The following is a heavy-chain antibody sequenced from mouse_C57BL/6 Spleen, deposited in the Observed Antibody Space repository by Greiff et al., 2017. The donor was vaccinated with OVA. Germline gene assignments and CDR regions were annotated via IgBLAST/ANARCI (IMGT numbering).Heavy chain of an antibody. CDR1: GFTFNTYA. V-gene: IGHV10-3*01. J-gene: IGHJ4*01. CDR2: IRSKSSNYAT. CDR3: VRGEFITEGAMDY. Sequence: EVKVVESGGGLVQPKGSLKLSCAASGFTFNTYAMHWVRQAPGKGLECVARIRSKSSNYATYYADSVKDRFTISRDDSQSMLYLQMNNLKTEDTAMYYCVRGEFITEGAMDYWGQGTSVTVSS. D-gene: IGHD1-1*01.